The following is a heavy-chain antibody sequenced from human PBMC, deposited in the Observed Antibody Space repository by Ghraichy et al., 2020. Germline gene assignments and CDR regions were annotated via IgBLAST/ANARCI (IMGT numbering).Heavy chain of an antibody. Sequence: GGSLRLSCAASGFTFSGSAMHWVRQASGKGLEWVGRIRSKANSYATAYAASVKGRFTISRDDSKNTAYLQMNSLKTEDTAVYYCTSPSCSSTSCFDYWGQGTLVTVSS. J-gene: IGHJ4*02. CDR1: GFTFSGSA. D-gene: IGHD2-2*01. CDR3: TSPSCSSTSCFDY. CDR2: IRSKANSYAT. V-gene: IGHV3-73*01.